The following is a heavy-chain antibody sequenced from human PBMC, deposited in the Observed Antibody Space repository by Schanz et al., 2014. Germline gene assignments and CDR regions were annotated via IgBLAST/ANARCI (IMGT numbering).Heavy chain of an antibody. D-gene: IGHD4-17*01. J-gene: IGHJ3*02. CDR2: IWFDGNNK. CDR3: AKDPHRDYGGKPQTFDI. V-gene: IGHV3-33*06. Sequence: QVQLVESGGGVVQPGRSLRLSCAASGFTFSAYGMHWVRQAPGKGLEWVAVIWFDGNNKFYADSVKGRFTISRDNSKNXXXXQMSSLRAEATALYXCAKDPHRDYGGKPQTFDIWGQGTMVTVSS. CDR1: GFTFSAYG.